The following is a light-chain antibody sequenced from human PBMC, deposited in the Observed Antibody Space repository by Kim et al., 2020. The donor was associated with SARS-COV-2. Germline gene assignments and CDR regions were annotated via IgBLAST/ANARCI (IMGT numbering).Light chain of an antibody. J-gene: IGKJ1*01. Sequence: STSVGDRVTITCRASQYISSWLAWYQQKPGTAPKLLIYKASSLESGVPSRFSGSASGTEFTLTISSLQPDDFATYYCQQYYTLGTFGQGTKVDIK. V-gene: IGKV1-5*03. CDR2: KAS. CDR1: QYISSW. CDR3: QQYYTLGT.